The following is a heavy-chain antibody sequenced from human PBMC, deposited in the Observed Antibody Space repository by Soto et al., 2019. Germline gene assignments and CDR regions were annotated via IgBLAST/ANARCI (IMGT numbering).Heavy chain of an antibody. CDR1: GFTFSDHW. CDR3: ARGIQYRYGMDV. V-gene: IGHV3-74*01. D-gene: IGHD4-4*01. J-gene: IGHJ6*02. Sequence: EVQLVESGGGLVQPGGPLRLSCAAAGFTFSDHWMHWVRQAPGKGLVWVSRINGDGTNTFYADSVKGRFSISRDNAKNTVYLHMYSLRGEDTAVYYCARGIQYRYGMDVWGQGTTVTVSS. CDR2: INGDGTNT.